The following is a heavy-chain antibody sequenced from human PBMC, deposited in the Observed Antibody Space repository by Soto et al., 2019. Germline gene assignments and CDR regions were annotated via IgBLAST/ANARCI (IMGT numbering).Heavy chain of an antibody. V-gene: IGHV4-4*08. CDR1: GASFYQCF. CDR3: ARSTIAPHLLMYPFGT. J-gene: IGHJ5*01. D-gene: IGHD6-6*01. CDR2: VSSTGST. Sequence: SSGSPSPTCAVSGASFYQCFMSWVRQSGRKGLEWIVSVSSTGSTYYNPSLKSRLTISVDTSKNQLSLELNSVTAAATAVYYCARSTIAPHLLMYPFGTWGQGPLVTVSS.